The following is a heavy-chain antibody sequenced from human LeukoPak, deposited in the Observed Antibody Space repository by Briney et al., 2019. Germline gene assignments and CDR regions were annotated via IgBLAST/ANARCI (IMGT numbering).Heavy chain of an antibody. D-gene: IGHD3-10*01. CDR2: IYYSGRT. V-gene: IGHV4-59*12. Sequence: SETLSLTCSVSGGSISSYYWSWIRQPPGKGLEWIGYIYYSGRTNYNPSLKSRVTISVDTSKTQFSLRLRSVPAAYAAVYHWARGQKYRSGCAVTEFGSGYIDYWGQGTLVTVSS. J-gene: IGHJ4*02. CDR1: GGSISSYY. CDR3: ARGQKYRSGCAVTEFGSGYIDY.